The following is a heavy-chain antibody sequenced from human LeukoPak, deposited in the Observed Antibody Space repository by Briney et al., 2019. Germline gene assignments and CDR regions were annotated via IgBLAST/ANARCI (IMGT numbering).Heavy chain of an antibody. CDR1: GFTFSSYW. CDR2: INSDGSST. Sequence: GGSLRLSCAASGFTFSSYWMHWVRQAPGKGLVWVSRINSDGSSTSYADSVKGRFTISRDNAKNTLYLQMNSLRAEDTAVYYCARVPGWGWLPQPPLNYWGQGTLVTVSS. CDR3: ARVPGWGWLPQPPLNY. V-gene: IGHV3-74*01. J-gene: IGHJ4*02. D-gene: IGHD5-24*01.